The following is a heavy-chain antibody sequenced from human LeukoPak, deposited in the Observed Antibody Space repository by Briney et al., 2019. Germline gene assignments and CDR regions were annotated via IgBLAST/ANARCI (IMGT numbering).Heavy chain of an antibody. CDR1: GGSISSGGYS. Sequence: SETLSLTCAVSGGSISSGGYSWSWIRQPPGKGLEWIGYIYHSGSTYYNPSLKSRVTISVDRSKNQFSLKLTSVTAADTAVYYCASSRYSYGAYYYYMDVWGKGTTVTVSS. D-gene: IGHD5-18*01. V-gene: IGHV4-30-2*01. CDR3: ASSRYSYGAYYYYMDV. J-gene: IGHJ6*03. CDR2: IYHSGST.